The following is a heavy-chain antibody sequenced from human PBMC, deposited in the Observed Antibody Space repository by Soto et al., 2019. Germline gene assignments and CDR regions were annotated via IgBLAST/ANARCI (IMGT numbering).Heavy chain of an antibody. CDR3: ATGICSCTSCYAVDYFDY. CDR2: ISYDGSNK. Sequence: GGSLRLSCAAFGFTFSGYGMPWLRQAPGKGLEWVALISYDGSNKYYADSVKGRFTISRDNPKNTLYLQMNSLRAEDTAVYYCATGICSCTSCYAVDYFDYPARGTLVPVSS. V-gene: IGHV3-30*03. D-gene: IGHD2-2*01. CDR1: GFTFSGYG. J-gene: IGHJ4*02.